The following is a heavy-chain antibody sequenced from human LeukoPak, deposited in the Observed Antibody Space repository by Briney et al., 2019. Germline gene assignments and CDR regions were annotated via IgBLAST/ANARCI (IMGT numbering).Heavy chain of an antibody. D-gene: IGHD4-17*01. J-gene: IGHJ6*02. CDR3: AKTMTTVTTSYGMDV. CDR2: IYYIGST. CDR1: GGSISSYY. V-gene: IGHV4-59*08. Sequence: SETLSLTCTVSGGSISSYYWSWIRQPPGKGLEWIGHIYYIGSTNYNPSLKSRVTILVDTSKNQFSLKLRSVTAADTAIYYCAKTMTTVTTSYGMDVWGQGTTVTVSS.